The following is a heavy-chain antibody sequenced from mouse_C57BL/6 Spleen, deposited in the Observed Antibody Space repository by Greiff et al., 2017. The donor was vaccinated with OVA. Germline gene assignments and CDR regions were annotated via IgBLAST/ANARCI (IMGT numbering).Heavy chain of an antibody. CDR1: GFTFTDYY. Sequence: EVKLMESGGGLVQPGGSLSLSCAASGFTFTDYYMSWVRQPPGKALEWLGFIRNKANGYTTEYSASVKGRFTISRDNYKSILYLQMNALRAEDSATYYCARSYYGSNDYWGQGTTLTVSS. J-gene: IGHJ2*01. V-gene: IGHV7-3*01. D-gene: IGHD1-1*01. CDR2: IRNKANGYTT. CDR3: ARSYYGSNDY.